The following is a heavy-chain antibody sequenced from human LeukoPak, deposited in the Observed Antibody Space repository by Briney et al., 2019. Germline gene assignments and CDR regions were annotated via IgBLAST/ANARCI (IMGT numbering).Heavy chain of an antibody. CDR2: IYGGGST. CDR1: GFTVSSYY. V-gene: IGHV3-53*01. CDR3: ARARSWPEHAFDI. D-gene: IGHD5-24*01. Sequence: PGGSLRLSCAASGFTVSSYYMSWVRQAPGKGLEWVSVIYGGGSTSYADSVEGRFSISRDNSKNTLNLQMNSLRAEDTAVYYCARARSWPEHAFDIWGQGTMVTVSS. J-gene: IGHJ3*02.